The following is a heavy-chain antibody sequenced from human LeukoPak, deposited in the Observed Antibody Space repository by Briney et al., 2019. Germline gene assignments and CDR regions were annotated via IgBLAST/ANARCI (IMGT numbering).Heavy chain of an antibody. D-gene: IGHD6-19*01. V-gene: IGHV3-64D*06. CDR2: SSGNGGSK. J-gene: IGHJ4*02. Sequence: GGSLRLSCSASGXTFSTRPMHWVRQAPGKGLEYVSGSSGNGGSKYYADSVKGRFTISRDNSKNTVYLQMSSLRPEDTAVYYCVNQISGWVYWGQGTLVTVSS. CDR3: VNQISGWVY. CDR1: GXTFSTRP.